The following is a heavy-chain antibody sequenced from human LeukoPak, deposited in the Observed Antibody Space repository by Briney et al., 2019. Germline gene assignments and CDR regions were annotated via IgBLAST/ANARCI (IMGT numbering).Heavy chain of an antibody. V-gene: IGHV4-39*02. J-gene: IGHJ6*03. Sequence: SETLSLTCTVSGGSISSSSYYWGWIRQPPGKGLEWIGSIYYSGSTYYNPSLRSRVTISVDTSKNQFSLKLSPVTAADTAVYCCAKDRAIGAYYYYYMDVWGKGTTVTVSS. CDR2: IYYSGST. D-gene: IGHD3-16*01. CDR3: AKDRAIGAYYYYYMDV. CDR1: GGSISSSSYY.